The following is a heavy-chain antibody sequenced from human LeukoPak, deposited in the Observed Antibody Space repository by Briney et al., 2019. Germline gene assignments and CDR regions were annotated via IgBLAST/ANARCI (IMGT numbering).Heavy chain of an antibody. Sequence: ASVKVSCKASGGTFSSYAISWVRQVPGQGLEWMGGIIPIFGTANYAQKFQGRVTTTADKATSTAYMELSSLRSEDTAVYYCAGGRTDIVVVPATLRNYYFDYWGQGTLVTVSS. V-gene: IGHV1-69*06. J-gene: IGHJ4*02. D-gene: IGHD2-2*01. CDR1: GGTFSSYA. CDR2: IIPIFGTA. CDR3: AGGRTDIVVVPATLRNYYFDY.